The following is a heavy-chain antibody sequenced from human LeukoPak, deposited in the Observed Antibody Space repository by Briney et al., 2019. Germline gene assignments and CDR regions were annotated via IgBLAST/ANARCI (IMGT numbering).Heavy chain of an antibody. CDR3: ARSIAVTLPDY. CDR2: MSSTSGHK. J-gene: IGHJ4*02. CDR1: RFTFNNYA. D-gene: IGHD6-19*01. V-gene: IGHV3-21*01. Sequence: GGSLRPSCAASRFTFNNYAMTWVRQAPGKGLEWVSAMSSTSGHKYYADSVKGRFTISRDNAKNSLYLQMNSLRAEDTAVYYCARSIAVTLPDYWGQGTLVTVSS.